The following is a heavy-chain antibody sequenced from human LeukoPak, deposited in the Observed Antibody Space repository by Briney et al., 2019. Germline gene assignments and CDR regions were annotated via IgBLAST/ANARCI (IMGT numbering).Heavy chain of an antibody. V-gene: IGHV1-2*02. Sequence: ASVKVSCKASGYTFTDYEIHWVRQAPGQGLEWMGWINPNSGSTNYAQKFQGRVTMTRDTSISTAYMELSRLRSDDTAVYYCATQRGSYLWGTDFDYWGQGTLVTVSS. J-gene: IGHJ4*02. CDR3: ATQRGSYLWGTDFDY. CDR2: INPNSGST. CDR1: GYTFTDYE. D-gene: IGHD3-16*01.